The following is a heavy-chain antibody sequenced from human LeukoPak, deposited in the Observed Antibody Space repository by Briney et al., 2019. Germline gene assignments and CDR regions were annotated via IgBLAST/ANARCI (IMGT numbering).Heavy chain of an antibody. D-gene: IGHD2-2*01. V-gene: IGHV1-18*01. CDR2: ISAYKGDT. CDR3: ARASGCSSTSCHDAFDI. CDR1: GYTFTSYG. Sequence: ASVKVSCKTSGYTFTSYGISWLRQAPGQGLEWMGWISAYKGDTDYAQKFQGRLTVTRDTSTSTVYMELQNLTSDDTAVYYCARASGCSSTSCHDAFDIWGQGTMVTVSS. J-gene: IGHJ3*02.